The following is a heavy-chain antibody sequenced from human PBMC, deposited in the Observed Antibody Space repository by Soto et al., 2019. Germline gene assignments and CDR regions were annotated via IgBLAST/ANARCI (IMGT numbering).Heavy chain of an antibody. CDR1: GYTFTSYA. CDR2: INAGNGNT. CDR3: ARYGGDYVPGHY. J-gene: IGHJ4*02. D-gene: IGHD4-17*01. V-gene: IGHV1-3*01. Sequence: GASVKVSCKASGYTFTSYAMHWVRQAPGQRLEWMGWINAGNGNTKYSQKFQGRVTITRDTSASTAYMELSSLRSEDTAVYYCARYGGDYVPGHYWGQGTLVTVSS.